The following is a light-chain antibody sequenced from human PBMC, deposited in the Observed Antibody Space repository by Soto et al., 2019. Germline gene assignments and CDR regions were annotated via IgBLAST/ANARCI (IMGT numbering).Light chain of an antibody. J-gene: IGKJ1*01. Sequence: EIVLTQSPSTLCVSPGDRVTLSCGASQSVDINLAWYQQKAGQAPRLLVYGASTKATDMPGRFSGRGSGTEFTLTINNLQSEDFAVYYCQQYRNWPRTFGQGTNV. CDR1: QSVDIN. CDR2: GAS. CDR3: QQYRNWPRT. V-gene: IGKV3-15*01.